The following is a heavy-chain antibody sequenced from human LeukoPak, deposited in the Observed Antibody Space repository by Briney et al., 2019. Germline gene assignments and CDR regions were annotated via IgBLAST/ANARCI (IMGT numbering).Heavy chain of an antibody. Sequence: GASVKVSCKASGGTFSSYAISWVRQAPGQGLEWMGGIIPIFGTANYAQKFQGRVTITADKSTSTAYMELSSLRSEDTAVYYCARDALLNDYDFWSGYQYMGPVDYWGQGTLVTVSS. CDR3: ARDALLNDYDFWSGYQYMGPVDY. D-gene: IGHD3-3*01. CDR1: GGTFSSYA. V-gene: IGHV1-69*06. CDR2: IIPIFGTA. J-gene: IGHJ4*02.